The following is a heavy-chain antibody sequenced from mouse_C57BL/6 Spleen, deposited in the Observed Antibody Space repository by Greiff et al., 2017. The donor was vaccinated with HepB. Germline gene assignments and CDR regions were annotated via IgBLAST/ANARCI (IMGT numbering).Heavy chain of an antibody. CDR2: ISSGSSTI. Sequence: DVQLVESGGGLVKPGGSLKLSCAASGFTFSDYGMHWVRQAPEKGLEWVAYISSGSSTIYYADTVKGRFTISRDNAKNTLFLQMTSLRSEDTAMYYCARPLYGYDGYFDVWGTGTTVTVSS. CDR1: GFTFSDYG. CDR3: ARPLYGYDGYFDV. V-gene: IGHV5-17*01. D-gene: IGHD2-2*01. J-gene: IGHJ1*03.